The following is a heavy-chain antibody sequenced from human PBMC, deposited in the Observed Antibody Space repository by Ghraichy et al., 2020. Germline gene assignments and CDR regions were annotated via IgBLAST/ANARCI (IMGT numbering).Heavy chain of an antibody. CDR2: INAGNGNT. D-gene: IGHD3-3*01. CDR1: GYTFTSYA. V-gene: IGHV1-3*01. CDR3: ASGVLRFLEWLETPTTPFDY. Sequence: SVKVSCKASGYTFTSYAMHWVRQAPGQRLEWMGWINAGNGNTKYSQKFQGRVTITRDTSASTAYMELSSLRSEDTAVYYCASGVLRFLEWLETPTTPFDYWGQGTLVTVSS. J-gene: IGHJ4*02.